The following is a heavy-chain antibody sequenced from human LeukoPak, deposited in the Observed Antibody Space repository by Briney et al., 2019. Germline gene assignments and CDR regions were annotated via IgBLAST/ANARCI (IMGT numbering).Heavy chain of an antibody. CDR1: GFTFSSYW. CDR3: ARVSDTAMVRPNYFDY. V-gene: IGHV3-7*01. CDR2: IKQDGSEK. Sequence: GGSLRLSCAASGFTFSSYWMSWVRQAPGKGLEWVANIKQDGSEKYYVDSVKGRFTISRDNAKNSLYLQMNSLRAEDTAVYYCARVSDTAMVRPNYFDYWGQGTLVTVSS. J-gene: IGHJ4*02. D-gene: IGHD5-18*01.